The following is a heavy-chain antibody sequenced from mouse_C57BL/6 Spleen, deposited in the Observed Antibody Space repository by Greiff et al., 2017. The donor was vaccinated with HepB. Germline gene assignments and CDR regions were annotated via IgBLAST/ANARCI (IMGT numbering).Heavy chain of an antibody. J-gene: IGHJ3*01. V-gene: IGHV1-50*01. CDR2: IDPSDSYT. Sequence: QVQLQQPGAELVKPGASVKLSCKASGYTFTSYWMQWVKQRPGQGLEWIGEIDPSDSYTNYNQKFKDKATLTVDTSSSTAYMQLSSLTSEDTAVFYCACTWFAYWGQGTLVTVSA. CDR1: GYTFTSYW. CDR3: ACTWFAY.